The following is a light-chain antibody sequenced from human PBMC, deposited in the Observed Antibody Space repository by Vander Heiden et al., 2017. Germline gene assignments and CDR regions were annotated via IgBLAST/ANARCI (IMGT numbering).Light chain of an antibody. Sequence: EIVLTQSPATLSLCPGERATLSCRASQSVSSYLAWYQQKPGQAPRLLIYDASTRATGIPARFSGSGSGTDFTLTISSLEPEDFAVYYCQQRSNWPGTFGQGTKVEIK. V-gene: IGKV3-11*01. CDR1: QSVSSY. CDR2: DAS. CDR3: QQRSNWPGT. J-gene: IGKJ1*01.